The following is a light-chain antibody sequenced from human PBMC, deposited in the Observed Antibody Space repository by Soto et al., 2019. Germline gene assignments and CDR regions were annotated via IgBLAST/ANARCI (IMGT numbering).Light chain of an antibody. CDR1: QSIASW. CDR2: KAS. V-gene: IGKV1-5*03. J-gene: IGKJ1*01. Sequence: DIQMTQSPSTLSASVGDRVTITCRASQSIASWLAWYQQKPGKAPNLLIYKASSLESGDPSRFSGSGSGTEFTLTISSLQPDDFATYYCLQYSSYSSGTFGQGTKVDIK. CDR3: LQYSSYSSGT.